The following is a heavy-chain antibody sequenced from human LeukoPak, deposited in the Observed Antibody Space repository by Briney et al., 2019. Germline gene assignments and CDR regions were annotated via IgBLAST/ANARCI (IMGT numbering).Heavy chain of an antibody. J-gene: IGHJ4*02. CDR2: IKSKTDGGIK. V-gene: IGHV3-15*01. CDR1: GLTLSNAW. CDR3: ATGRSGYFDS. Sequence: PGGSLRLSCAASGLTLSNAWMTWVRQAPGKGLEWVARIKSKTDGGIKDYAAPVKGTFTISRDHSENTVYLQMNSLKIEDTAVYYRATGRSGYFDSWGQGLLVFVSS.